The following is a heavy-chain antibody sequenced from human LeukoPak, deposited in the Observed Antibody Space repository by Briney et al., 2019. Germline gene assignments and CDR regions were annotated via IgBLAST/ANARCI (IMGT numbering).Heavy chain of an antibody. Sequence: SESLSLTCTVSGGSINSSSFFWDWIRQPPGKGLEWIGSIYYSGGTYYNPSLKGRVTISVDTSKNQFSLKLTSVTAADTAVYYCARRGSLHSPANPWGQGTLVTVSS. J-gene: IGHJ5*02. CDR2: IYYSGGT. V-gene: IGHV4-39*01. CDR1: GGSINSSSFF. CDR3: ARRGSLHSPANP. D-gene: IGHD4-23*01.